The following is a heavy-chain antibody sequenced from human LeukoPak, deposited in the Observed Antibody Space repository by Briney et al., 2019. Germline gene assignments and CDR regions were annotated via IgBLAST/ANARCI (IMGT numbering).Heavy chain of an antibody. CDR1: GGSISSYF. J-gene: IGHJ5*02. V-gene: IGHV4-59*03. Sequence: PSETLSLTCTVSGGSISSYFWTWIRQPPGKGLEWIGYIHYTGSTNYNPSLKSRVSISIDTSKNQFSLKLTSVTAADTAMYYCAGGIRGVYNWFDPWGQGTLVTVSS. CDR2: IHYTGST. CDR3: AGGIRGVYNWFDP. D-gene: IGHD3-10*01.